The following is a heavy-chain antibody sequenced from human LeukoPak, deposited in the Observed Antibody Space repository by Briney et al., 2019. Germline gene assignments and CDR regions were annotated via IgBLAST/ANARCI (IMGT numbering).Heavy chain of an antibody. CDR1: GGSISSGGYY. J-gene: IGHJ4*02. CDR3: ARGDAGGVLDY. D-gene: IGHD3-16*01. V-gene: IGHV4-31*03. Sequence: TLSLTCTVSGGSISSGGYYWSWIRQHPGQGLEWIGYIYYSGSTYYNPSLKSRVTISVDTSKNQFSLKLSSVTAADTAVYYCARGDAGGVLDYWGQGTLVTVSS. CDR2: IYYSGST.